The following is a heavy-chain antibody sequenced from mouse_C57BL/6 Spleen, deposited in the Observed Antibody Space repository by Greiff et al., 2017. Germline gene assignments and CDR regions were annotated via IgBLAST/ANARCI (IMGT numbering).Heavy chain of an antibody. V-gene: IGHV1-31*01. CDR3: ASTGSSPYYYAMDY. Sequence: EVQLQQSGPELVQPGASVKISCKASVYSFTGYYMHWVTQSHGNILDWIGYIYPYNGVSSYNQKFKGKATLTVDKSSSTAYMELRSLTSEDSAVYYCASTGSSPYYYAMDYWGQGTSVTVSS. CDR1: VYSFTGYY. J-gene: IGHJ4*01. CDR2: IYPYNGVS. D-gene: IGHD1-1*01.